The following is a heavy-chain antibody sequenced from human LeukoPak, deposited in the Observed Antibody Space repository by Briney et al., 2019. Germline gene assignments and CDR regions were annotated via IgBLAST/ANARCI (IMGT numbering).Heavy chain of an antibody. D-gene: IGHD2-2*02. Sequence: GGSLRLSCAASGFTFSSYSMHWVRQAPGKGLEWVAVISYDGSNKYCADSVKGRFTISRDNSKNTLYLQMNSLRAEDTAVYYCAKSYIRYCSSTSCYTGDYWGQGTLVTVSS. CDR1: GFTFSSYS. CDR3: AKSYIRYCSSTSCYTGDY. J-gene: IGHJ4*02. V-gene: IGHV3-30*18. CDR2: ISYDGSNK.